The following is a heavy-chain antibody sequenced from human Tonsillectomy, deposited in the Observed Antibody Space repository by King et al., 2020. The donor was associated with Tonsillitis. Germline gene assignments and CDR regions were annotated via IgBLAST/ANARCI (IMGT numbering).Heavy chain of an antibody. CDR3: ASSIAAAGTLGY. D-gene: IGHD6-13*01. Sequence: VQLQESGPGLVKPSETLSLTCTVSGGSISNYYWSWIRQPPGKGLEWIGYIYYSGSTNYNPSLKSRVTISVDTSKNQFSLKLSSVTAADTAVYYCASSIAAAGTLGYWGQGTLVTVSS. V-gene: IGHV4-59*01. J-gene: IGHJ4*02. CDR1: GGSISNYY. CDR2: IYYSGST.